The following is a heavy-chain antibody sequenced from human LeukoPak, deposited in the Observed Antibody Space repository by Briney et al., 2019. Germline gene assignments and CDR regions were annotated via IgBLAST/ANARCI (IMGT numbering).Heavy chain of an antibody. Sequence: PGRSLRLSCAASGFTFSSYGMHWVRQAPGKGLEWVAVISYDGSNKYYADSVRGRFTISRDNSKNTLYLQMNSLRAEDTAVYYCARDTYDILTGYSISPFDYWGQGTLVTVSS. CDR3: ARDTYDILTGYSISPFDY. CDR2: ISYDGSNK. J-gene: IGHJ4*02. D-gene: IGHD3-9*01. CDR1: GFTFSSYG. V-gene: IGHV3-30*03.